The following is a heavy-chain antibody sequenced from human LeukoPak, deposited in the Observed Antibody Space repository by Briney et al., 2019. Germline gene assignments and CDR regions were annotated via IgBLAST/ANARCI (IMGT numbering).Heavy chain of an antibody. D-gene: IGHD1-1*01. J-gene: IGHJ4*02. Sequence: SETLSLTCVVSGGSISSTTYYWGWIRQPPGKGLEWVGSLSHNGNTYYNPALKSRITISGDSSKNQFSLQLTSVTAADTAFYYCARDLTTGLAYFDYWGQGALVTVSS. CDR2: LSHNGNT. V-gene: IGHV4-39*07. CDR1: GGSISSTTYY. CDR3: ARDLTTGLAYFDY.